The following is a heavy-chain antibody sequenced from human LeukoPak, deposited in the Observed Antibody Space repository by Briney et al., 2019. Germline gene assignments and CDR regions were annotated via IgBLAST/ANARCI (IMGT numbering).Heavy chain of an antibody. J-gene: IGHJ6*02. V-gene: IGHV1-46*01. CDR3: AREIPQGMDV. CDR2: INGNGGTT. CDR1: GYDFINYY. Sequence: ASVKVSCTASGYDFINYYMHWVRQAPGQGLEWMGIINGNGGTTTYAQKFPGRVSMTRDTSTSTGYMELTSLRSEDTAVYYCAREIPQGMDVWGQGTTVTVSS.